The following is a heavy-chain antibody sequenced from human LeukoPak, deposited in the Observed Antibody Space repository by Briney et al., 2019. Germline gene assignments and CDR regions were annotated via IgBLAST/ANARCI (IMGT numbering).Heavy chain of an antibody. Sequence: RASETLSLTCTVSGGSISSGSYYWSWIRQPAGKGLEWIGRIYTSGSTNYNPSLKSRVTISVDTSKNQFSLKLSSVTAADTAVYYCARDPIAAAGFDYWGQGTLVTVSS. J-gene: IGHJ4*02. CDR3: ARDPIAAAGFDY. D-gene: IGHD6-13*01. CDR1: GGSISSGSYY. V-gene: IGHV4-61*02. CDR2: IYTSGST.